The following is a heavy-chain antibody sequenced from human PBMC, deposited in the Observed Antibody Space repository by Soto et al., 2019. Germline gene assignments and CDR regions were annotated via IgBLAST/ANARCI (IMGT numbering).Heavy chain of an antibody. CDR3: ARYNSYAIDY. V-gene: IGHV4-59*01. D-gene: IGHD2-8*01. Sequence: SETLSLTCTVSGTSISSYYWSWIRQPPGKGLEWIANIHYSGTTNYNPSLASRATLSVDTSKNQFSLKMTSVTAADRAMYFCARYNSYAIDYWGRGTLVTVSS. J-gene: IGHJ4*02. CDR2: IHYSGTT. CDR1: GTSISSYY.